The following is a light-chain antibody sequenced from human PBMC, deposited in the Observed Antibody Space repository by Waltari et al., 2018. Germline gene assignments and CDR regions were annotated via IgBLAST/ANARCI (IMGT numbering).Light chain of an antibody. J-gene: IGLJ2*01. CDR3: SSYKTSVL. CDR2: DVS. CDR1: SSAVGDYNY. Sequence: QSALTQPAPVSGSPGQSIPISCTGSSSAVGDYNYVSWYQQHPDKVPKLIIYDVSHRPSGVSDRFSGSKSGNTASLTISGLQAEDEADYYCSSYKTSVLFGGGTRLTVL. V-gene: IGLV2-14*03.